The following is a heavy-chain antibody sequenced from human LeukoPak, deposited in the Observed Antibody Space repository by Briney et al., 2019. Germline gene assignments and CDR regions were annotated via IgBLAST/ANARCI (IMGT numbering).Heavy chain of an antibody. V-gene: IGHV3-30*18. CDR2: ISCDGNNK. D-gene: IGHD2-2*01. J-gene: IGHJ5*02. CDR3: AKDALAPRYCSSTSCYPPYNWFDP. CDR1: GFTFSSYG. Sequence: GGSLRLSCAASGFTFSSYGMHWVRQAPGKGLEWVAVISCDGNNKYYADSVKGRFTISRDNSKNTLYLQMNSLRAEDTAVYYCAKDALAPRYCSSTSCYPPYNWFDPWGQGALVTVSS.